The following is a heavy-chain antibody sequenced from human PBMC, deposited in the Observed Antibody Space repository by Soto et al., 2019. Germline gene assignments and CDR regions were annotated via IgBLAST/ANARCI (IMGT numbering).Heavy chain of an antibody. V-gene: IGHV3-23*01. CDR1: GFTFSSSD. CDR3: AKWDTNSWYDC. D-gene: IGHD5-18*01. CDR2: ISTTGRNT. Sequence: EVQLLESGGGLVQPGGSLRLSCAASGFTFSSSDMSWVRQAPGQGLEWVSSISTTGRNTYYADSVKGRFTISRDNSKNTLYLQMNSLRADDTALYYCAKWDTNSWYDCWGQGTLVTVSS. J-gene: IGHJ5*01.